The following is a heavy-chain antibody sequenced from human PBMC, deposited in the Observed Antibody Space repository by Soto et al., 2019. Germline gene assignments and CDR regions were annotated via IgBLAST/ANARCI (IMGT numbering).Heavy chain of an antibody. CDR3: AKDAFDI. V-gene: IGHV4-4*08. Sequence: KTSETLSLTCTVSGGSISSYWSWIRQPPGKGLEWIGYIYNAGTTKYNPSLNSRVTISVDTSKNQVSLKLTSVSAADTAVYYCAKDAFDIWGQGTMVTVSS. CDR2: IYNAGTT. J-gene: IGHJ3*02. CDR1: GGSISSY.